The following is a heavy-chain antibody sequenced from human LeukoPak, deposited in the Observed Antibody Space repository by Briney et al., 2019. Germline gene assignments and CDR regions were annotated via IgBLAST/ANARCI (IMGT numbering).Heavy chain of an antibody. CDR2: INPNSGGT. CDR1: GYTFTRYY. Sequence: EASVKVSCKASGYTFTRYYMHWVRQAPGQGLEWMGWINPNSGGTNYAPKFQSRVTMTRDTSISTAYMELSRLRSDDTAVYYCARARPECDWSTQFDPWGQGTLVTVSS. V-gene: IGHV1-2*02. D-gene: IGHD2-21*01. CDR3: ARARPECDWSTQFDP. J-gene: IGHJ5*02.